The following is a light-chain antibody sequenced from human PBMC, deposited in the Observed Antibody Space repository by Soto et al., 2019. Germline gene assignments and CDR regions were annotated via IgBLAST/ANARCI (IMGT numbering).Light chain of an antibody. Sequence: QTVVTQEPSLTVSPGGTVNLTCVSSTGAVTSGYYPNWFQQKPGQAPRALIYSAINKHSWTPARFSGSLLGGKAAPTLSGVQPEDEAEYYCLLYYRGAQVFGGGTQLTVL. CDR3: LLYYRGAQV. V-gene: IGLV7-43*01. CDR1: TGAVTSGYY. J-gene: IGLJ3*02. CDR2: SAI.